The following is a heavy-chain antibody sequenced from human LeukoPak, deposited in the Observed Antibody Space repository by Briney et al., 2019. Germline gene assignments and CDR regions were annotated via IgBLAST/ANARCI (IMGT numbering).Heavy chain of an antibody. J-gene: IGHJ4*02. Sequence: SGTLSLTCAVSGASISSGGWWTWVRQPPGKGLEWIGEIYHTGSTNYDPSLKSRVTISVDTSKNQFSLKLSSVTAADTAVYYCARASKPTWIQLWFPYYFDYWGQGTLVTVSS. CDR1: GASISSGGW. CDR2: IYHTGST. CDR3: ARASKPTWIQLWFPYYFDY. V-gene: IGHV4-4*02. D-gene: IGHD5-18*01.